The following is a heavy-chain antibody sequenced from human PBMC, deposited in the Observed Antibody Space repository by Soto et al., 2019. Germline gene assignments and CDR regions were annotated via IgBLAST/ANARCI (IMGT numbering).Heavy chain of an antibody. D-gene: IGHD6-13*01. CDR3: ASDINSSSQPRSDY. J-gene: IGHJ4*02. V-gene: IGHV1-69*02. CDR2: IIPILGIA. Sequence: QVQLVQSGAEVKKPGSSVKVSCKASGGTFSSYTISWVRQAPGQGLEWMGRIIPILGIANYAQKFQGRVTTTADKSTSTAYMELSSLRSEDTAVYYCASDINSSSQPRSDYWGQGTLVTVSS. CDR1: GGTFSSYT.